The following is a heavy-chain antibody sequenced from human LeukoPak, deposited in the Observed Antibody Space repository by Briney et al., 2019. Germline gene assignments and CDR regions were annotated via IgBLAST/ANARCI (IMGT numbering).Heavy chain of an antibody. CDR2: ISYDGSNT. Sequence: GGSLRLSCAASGFTFSNYGMHWVRQAPGKGLEWVAVISYDGSNTYYADSVKGRFTISRDNSKNTLYLQMNSLRTEDTALFYCAKDRDTSSWRYFDYWGQGTLVTVSS. CDR1: GFTFSNYG. V-gene: IGHV3-30*18. D-gene: IGHD6-13*01. J-gene: IGHJ4*02. CDR3: AKDRDTSSWRYFDY.